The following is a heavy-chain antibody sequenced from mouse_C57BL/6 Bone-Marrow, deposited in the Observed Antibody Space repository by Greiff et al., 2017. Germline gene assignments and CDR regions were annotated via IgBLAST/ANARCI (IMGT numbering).Heavy chain of an antibody. CDR3: ARSSYDYLYYYAMDY. J-gene: IGHJ4*01. CDR1: GYSFTGYY. D-gene: IGHD2-4*01. Sequence: VQLQQSGPELVKPGASVKISCKASGYSFTGYYMNWVKQSPEKSLEWIGEINPSTGGTTYNQKFKAKATLTVDKSSSTAYMQPKSLTTEDSAVYYCARSSYDYLYYYAMDYWGQGTSVTVSS. CDR2: INPSTGGT. V-gene: IGHV1-42*01.